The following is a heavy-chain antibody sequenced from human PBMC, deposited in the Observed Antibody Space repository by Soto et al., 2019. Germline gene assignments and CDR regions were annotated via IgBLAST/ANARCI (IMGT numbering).Heavy chain of an antibody. J-gene: IGHJ1*01. Sequence: EVQLLESGGGLVQPGGSLILSCAASGFTFSSDSMSWVRQAPGKGLEWVSGISARGDGTFYADSVKGRFTISRDTSKNTLYLQMNSLRAEDTAVYYCAKSYSSGWFHYFQHWGQGTLVTVSS. D-gene: IGHD6-19*01. CDR3: AKSYSSGWFHYFQH. V-gene: IGHV3-23*01. CDR1: GFTFSSDS. CDR2: ISARGDGT.